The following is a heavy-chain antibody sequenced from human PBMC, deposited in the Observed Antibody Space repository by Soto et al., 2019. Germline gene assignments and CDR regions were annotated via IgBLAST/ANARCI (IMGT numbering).Heavy chain of an antibody. CDR3: ASGSYCSGGSCSPFYYYYMDV. CDR2: IHHSGST. J-gene: IGHJ6*03. Sequence: SETLSLTCAVSSGSIRSSNWWSWVRQPPGKGLEWIGEIHHSGSTNYNPSLKSRVTILVDKSKNQFSLNLSSVTAADTAVYYCASGSYCSGGSCSPFYYYYMDVWGKGTTVTVSS. V-gene: IGHV4-4*02. D-gene: IGHD2-15*01. CDR1: SGSIRSSNW.